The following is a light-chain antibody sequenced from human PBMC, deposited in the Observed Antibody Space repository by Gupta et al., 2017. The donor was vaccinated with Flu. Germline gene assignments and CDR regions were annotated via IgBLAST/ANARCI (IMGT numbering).Light chain of an antibody. J-gene: IGKJ4*01. V-gene: IGKV3-20*01. Sequence: RGTLSLSPGERVTRSCRASQSVRDIYVAWYQQKPGQAPRLLIYNTSRRATGIPDRFSGSGSGTDFTLTISRLEPEDFAVYYCQQYSTLITFGGGTKVEIK. CDR3: QQYSTLIT. CDR1: QSVRDIY. CDR2: NTS.